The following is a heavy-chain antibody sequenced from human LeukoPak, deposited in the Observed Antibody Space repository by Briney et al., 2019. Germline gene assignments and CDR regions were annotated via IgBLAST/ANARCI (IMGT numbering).Heavy chain of an antibody. V-gene: IGHV3-53*01. J-gene: IGHJ4*02. CDR2: IYSDGSA. Sequence: PGGSLRLSCTAPGFTVISNYMFWVRQAPGKGLECVSVIYSDGSAYYADSVKGRFTISRDSSMNTLFLQMNSLRAEDTAMYYCAGALYYNYYETRYFAYWGQGTPVTVSS. D-gene: IGHD3-22*01. CDR3: AGALYYNYYETRYFAY. CDR1: GFTVISNY.